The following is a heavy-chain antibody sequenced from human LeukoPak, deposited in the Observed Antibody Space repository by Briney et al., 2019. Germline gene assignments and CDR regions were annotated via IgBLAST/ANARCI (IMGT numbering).Heavy chain of an antibody. CDR1: GGFISSYY. V-gene: IGHV4-59*08. CDR3: ARHSNGYFDY. CDR2: IYYSGST. J-gene: IGHJ4*02. Sequence: PSETLSLTCTVSGGFISSYYWSWIRQPPGKGLEWIGYIYYSGSTNYNPSLKSRVTISVDTSKNQFALKLSSVTAADTAFYCCARHSNGYFDYWGQGTLVTVSS. D-gene: IGHD3-22*01.